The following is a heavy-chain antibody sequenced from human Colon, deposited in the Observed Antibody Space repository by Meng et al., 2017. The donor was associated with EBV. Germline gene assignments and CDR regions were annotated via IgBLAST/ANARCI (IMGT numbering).Heavy chain of an antibody. J-gene: IGHJ5*02. CDR3: ARVSKGGSYRFDP. Sequence: QVQLVKSGSELKNPGASVKVSCKASGYTFTNYYMHWVRQAPGQGLEWMGVINPSGGSTNYAQKFQGRVTMTSDTSTTTVYMDLSSLRSEDTAVYYCARVSKGGSYRFDPWGQGTLVTVSS. CDR1: GYTFTNYY. D-gene: IGHD1-26*01. CDR2: INPSGGST. V-gene: IGHV1-46*03.